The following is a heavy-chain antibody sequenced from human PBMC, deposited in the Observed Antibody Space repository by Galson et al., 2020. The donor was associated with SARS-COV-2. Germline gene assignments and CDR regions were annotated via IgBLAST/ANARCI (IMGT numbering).Heavy chain of an antibody. D-gene: IGHD5-12*01. J-gene: IGHJ4*02. CDR1: GFTFSTYW. CDR2: IKQDGSDR. CDR3: ARDQDGYNDF. V-gene: IGHV3-7*01. Sequence: LKISCAASGFTFSTYWMSWVRQAPGKGLEWVATIKQDGSDRYHVDSVKGRFTISSDSAKNSVYLQMNSLRAEDTAIYYCARDQDGYNDFWGQGTLVTVSA.